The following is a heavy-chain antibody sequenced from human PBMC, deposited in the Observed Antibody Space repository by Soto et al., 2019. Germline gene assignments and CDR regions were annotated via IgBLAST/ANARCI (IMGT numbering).Heavy chain of an antibody. V-gene: IGHV4-59*01. J-gene: IGHJ6*02. D-gene: IGHD1-26*01. CDR2: IYYSGNT. CDR1: GASISSYD. Sequence: SETLSLTCDVSGASISSYDWSWIRQPPGKGLEWIGYIYYSGNTNYNPSLKSRVTMSVDTSKNQFSLNLTSVTAADTAVYFCARASYGCGNYYAPYYFYGMDVWGHGATATVSS. CDR3: ARASYGCGNYYAPYYFYGMDV.